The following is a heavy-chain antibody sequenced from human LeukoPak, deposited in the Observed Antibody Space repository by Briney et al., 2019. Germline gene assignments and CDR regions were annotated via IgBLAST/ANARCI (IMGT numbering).Heavy chain of an antibody. J-gene: IGHJ4*02. CDR3: ARDYDILTGYSRFDY. CDR1: GFTFSSYA. V-gene: IGHV3-64D*09. D-gene: IGHD3-9*01. Sequence: GGSLRLSCSASGFTFSSYALHWVRQAPGKGLEFVSGISSNGDVTYYTDSLKGRFTISRDNSKNTLYLQMSSLRAEDTAVYYCARDYDILTGYSRFDYWGQGTLVTVSS. CDR2: ISSNGDVT.